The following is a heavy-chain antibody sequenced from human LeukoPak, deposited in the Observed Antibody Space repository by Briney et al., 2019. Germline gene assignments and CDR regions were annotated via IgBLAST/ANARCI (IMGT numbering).Heavy chain of an antibody. V-gene: IGHV4-59*01. Sequence: PSETLSLTCTVSGGSISSYHWSWIRQPPGKGLEWIGYIYYSGSTNYNPSLKSRVTISVDTSKNQFSLKLSSVTAADTAVYYCAREAYCGGDCYSGFGYWGQGTLVTVSS. CDR2: IYYSGST. J-gene: IGHJ4*02. D-gene: IGHD2-21*02. CDR3: AREAYCGGDCYSGFGY. CDR1: GGSISSYH.